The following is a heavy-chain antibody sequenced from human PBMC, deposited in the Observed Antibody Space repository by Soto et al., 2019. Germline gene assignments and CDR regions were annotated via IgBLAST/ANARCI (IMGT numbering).Heavy chain of an antibody. V-gene: IGHV3-23*01. CDR1: GFTFSSYA. CDR3: AKDPFSYYYYYGMDV. Sequence: GGSLRLSCATSGFTFSSYAMSWVRQAPGKGLEWVSGISDTGGSTYYADSVKGRFTISRDNSKNTLYLQMNSLRAEDTAVYYCAKDPFSYYYYYGMDVWGQGTTVTVSS. J-gene: IGHJ6*02. CDR2: ISDTGGST.